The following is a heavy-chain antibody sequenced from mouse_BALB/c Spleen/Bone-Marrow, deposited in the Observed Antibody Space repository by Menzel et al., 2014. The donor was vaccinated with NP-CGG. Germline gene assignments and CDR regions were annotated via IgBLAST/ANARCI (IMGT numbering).Heavy chain of an antibody. D-gene: IGHD2-14*01. J-gene: IGHJ3*01. CDR2: IDPSYGGI. CDR1: GYSFTGYN. Sequence: EVQVVESGPELEKPGASVKISCKASGYSFTGYNMNWVKQNNGKSLEWIGNIDPSYGGISYNQKFKGKATLTVDKSSNTAYMQLKSLTSEDSAVYYCAISIEYRPLDYWGQGTPVTVSA. V-gene: IGHV1-39*01. CDR3: AISIEYRPLDY.